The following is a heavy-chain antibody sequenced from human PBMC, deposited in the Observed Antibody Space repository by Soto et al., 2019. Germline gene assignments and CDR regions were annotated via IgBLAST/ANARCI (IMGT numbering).Heavy chain of an antibody. Sequence: EVQLVESGGGLIQPGGSLRLSCAASGFTVSSTYMSWVRQAPVKGLEWVSVIFSGGGTYYADSVKGRFSISRDNSKNTVYLQMDSLRAEDTAVYYCGRGISGRYGFDPWGQGTLFTVSS. CDR3: GRGISGRYGFDP. CDR1: GFTVSSTY. J-gene: IGHJ5*02. V-gene: IGHV3-53*01. D-gene: IGHD1-26*01. CDR2: IFSGGGT.